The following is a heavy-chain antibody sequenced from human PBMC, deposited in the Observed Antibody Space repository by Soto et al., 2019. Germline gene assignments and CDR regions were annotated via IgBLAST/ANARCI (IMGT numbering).Heavy chain of an antibody. V-gene: IGHV1-46*01. J-gene: IGHJ4*02. Sequence: QVQLVQSGAEVKKPGASVKVSCKASGYTFTSYYMHWVRQAPGQGLEWMGIINPSGGSTSYAQKFQGRVTRTRDTSTSTVYMALSSLRFEDTAVYYCARPGTQYSGSSSFDYWGQGTLVTVSS. D-gene: IGHD1-26*01. CDR1: GYTFTSYY. CDR3: ARPGTQYSGSSSFDY. CDR2: INPSGGST.